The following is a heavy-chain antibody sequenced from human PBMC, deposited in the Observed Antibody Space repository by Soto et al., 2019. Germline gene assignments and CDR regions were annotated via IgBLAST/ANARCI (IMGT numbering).Heavy chain of an antibody. CDR3: ARQYNSSSWYYYYYYYGMDV. J-gene: IGHJ6*02. CDR2: IDPSDSYT. V-gene: IGHV5-10-1*01. D-gene: IGHD6-13*01. Sequence: GESLKISCKGSGYSFTSYWISWVRQMPGKGLEWMGRIDPSDSYTNYSPSFQGHVTISADKSISTAYLQWSSLKASDTAMYYCARQYNSSSWYYYYYYYGMDVWGQGTTVTVS. CDR1: GYSFTSYW.